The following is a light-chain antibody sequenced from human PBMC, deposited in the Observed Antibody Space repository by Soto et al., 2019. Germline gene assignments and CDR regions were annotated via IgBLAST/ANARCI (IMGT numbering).Light chain of an antibody. CDR1: QGILDY. CDR2: AAS. J-gene: IGKJ1*01. V-gene: IGKV1-27*01. Sequence: DIQMTQSPSSLSASVGDRVTITCRASQGILDYVAWFQQKPGKAPRLLIFAASTLHSGVPSRFGGSGAGTDFTLTISSLQPEDAATYYCQKYNTAPQTFGQGATVEIK. CDR3: QKYNTAPQT.